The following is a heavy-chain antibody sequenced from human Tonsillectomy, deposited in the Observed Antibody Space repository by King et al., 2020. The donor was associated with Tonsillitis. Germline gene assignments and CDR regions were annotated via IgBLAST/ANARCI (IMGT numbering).Heavy chain of an antibody. CDR2: TYYRSKWYN. Sequence: VQLQQSGPGLVKPSQTLSLTCAISGDSVSSNSAAWNWIRQSPSRGLEWLGRTYYRSKWYNDYAVSVKSRITINPDTSKNQFSLQLNSVTPEDTAVYYCARDPMVRGVIANYYYYYGMDVWGHGTTVTVSS. CDR3: ARDPMVRGVIANYYYYYGMDV. D-gene: IGHD3-10*01. V-gene: IGHV6-1*01. CDR1: GDSVSSNSAA. J-gene: IGHJ6*02.